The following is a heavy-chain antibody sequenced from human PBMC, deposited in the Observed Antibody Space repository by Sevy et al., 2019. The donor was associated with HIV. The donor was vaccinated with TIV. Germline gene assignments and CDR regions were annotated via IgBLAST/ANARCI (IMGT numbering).Heavy chain of an antibody. CDR2: IDFSGSA. Sequence: SETLSLICTVSGGSISGSNYYWGWIRQPPGEGLEWIGSIDFSGSAYNNPSLNSRVTLSVDTSKNQFSLRLSSVTAADTAVYYCARQDIIVSSSPRSKTLHYWGQGTSVTVSS. CDR1: GGSISGSNYY. CDR3: ARQDIIVSSSPRSKTLHY. D-gene: IGHD2-2*01. J-gene: IGHJ4*02. V-gene: IGHV4-39*01.